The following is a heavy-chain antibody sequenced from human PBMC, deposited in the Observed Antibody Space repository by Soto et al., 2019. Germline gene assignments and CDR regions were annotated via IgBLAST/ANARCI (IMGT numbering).Heavy chain of an antibody. D-gene: IGHD3-3*02. CDR2: IFFNGTA. CDR3: ARGGGGNAKHSDY. V-gene: IGHV4-59*01. CDR1: GGSIPNYSIINYY. Sequence: QLQESGPRLVKPSETLSVTCTVSGGSIPNYSIINYYWTWIRLPPGRGLEWVGHIFFNGTATYNPSLKGRVTISVDVSRTQFSLRLTSVSAADTAMYYCARGGGGNAKHSDYWGQGALATVSS. J-gene: IGHJ4*02.